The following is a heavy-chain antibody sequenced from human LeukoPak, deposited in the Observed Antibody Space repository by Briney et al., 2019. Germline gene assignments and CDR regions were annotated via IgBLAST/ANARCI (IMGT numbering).Heavy chain of an antibody. CDR1: GFTVSSNY. J-gene: IGHJ5*02. CDR2: ISSSSSYI. V-gene: IGHV3-21*04. Sequence: GGSLRLSCVASGFTVSSNYMNWVRQAPGKGLEWASSISSSSSYIYYADSVKGRFTISRDNAKNSLYLQMNSLRAEDTAVYYCARARDSLDWFDPWGQGTQVTVSS. CDR3: ARARDSLDWFDP. D-gene: IGHD2-21*01.